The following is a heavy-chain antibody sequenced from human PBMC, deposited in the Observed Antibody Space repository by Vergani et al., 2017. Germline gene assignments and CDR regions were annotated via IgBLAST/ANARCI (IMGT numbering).Heavy chain of an antibody. J-gene: IGHJ6*03. CDR2: INHSGSN. CDR3: ARVKELYDFWSGYRVRYYYYVDV. D-gene: IGHD3-3*01. CDR1: GGSFSGYY. Sequence: QVQLQQWGAGLLKPSETLSLTCAVYGGSFSGYYWSWIRQPPGKGLEWIGEINHSGSNNYNPSLKSRVTISVDTSKNQFSLNLSSVTAADTAVYYCARVKELYDFWSGYRVRYYYYVDVWGKGTTVTVSS. V-gene: IGHV4-34*01.